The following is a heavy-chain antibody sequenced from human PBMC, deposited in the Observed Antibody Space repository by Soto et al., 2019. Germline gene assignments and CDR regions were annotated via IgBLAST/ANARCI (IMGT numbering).Heavy chain of an antibody. V-gene: IGHV3-30*18. J-gene: IGHJ4*02. D-gene: IGHD2-15*01. Sequence: QVHLVESGGGVVQPGRSLRLSCVASGFTFSTYNMHWVRRAPGKGLEWVAVISYDTKNKYYGDSVRGRFTISLDNSKSTLYLQMNSLRPEDTAVYYCAKPRSPYRGSQHFDYWGQGPLVTVSS. CDR2: ISYDTKNK. CDR3: AKPRSPYRGSQHFDY. CDR1: GFTFSTYN.